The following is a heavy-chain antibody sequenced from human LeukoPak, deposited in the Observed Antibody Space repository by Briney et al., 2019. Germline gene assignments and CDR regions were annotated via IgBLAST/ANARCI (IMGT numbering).Heavy chain of an antibody. Sequence: GASVKVSCXASGYTFTGYYMHWVRQAPGQGLEWMGWINPNSGGTNYAQKFQGRVTMTRDTSISTAYMELSRLRSDDTAVYYCARGYAGKSFKYFQHWGQGTLVTVSS. CDR1: GYTFTGYY. V-gene: IGHV1-2*02. CDR3: ARGYAGKSFKYFQH. D-gene: IGHD2-2*01. J-gene: IGHJ1*01. CDR2: INPNSGGT.